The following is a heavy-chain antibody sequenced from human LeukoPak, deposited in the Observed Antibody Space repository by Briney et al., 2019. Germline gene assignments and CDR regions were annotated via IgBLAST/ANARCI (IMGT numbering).Heavy chain of an antibody. V-gene: IGHV3-21*01. Sequence: TGGSLRLSCAASGFTFSSYSMNWVRQAPGKGLEWVSSISSSSSYIYYADSVKGRFTISRDNAKNSLYLQMNSLRAEDTAVYYCARGARLLWFGELLHFDYWGQGTLVTVSS. D-gene: IGHD3-10*01. J-gene: IGHJ4*02. CDR1: GFTFSSYS. CDR2: ISSSSSYI. CDR3: ARGARLLWFGELLHFDY.